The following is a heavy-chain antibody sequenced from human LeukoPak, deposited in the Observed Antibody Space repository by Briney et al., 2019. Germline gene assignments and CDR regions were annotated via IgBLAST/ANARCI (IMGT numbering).Heavy chain of an antibody. J-gene: IGHJ4*02. CDR3: AKARYCSGGSCYNDY. Sequence: GSLRLSCAASGFTFSSYAMSWVRQAPGKGLEWFSGISGSGGSTYYAASVRGRFTISRDNSKNTLYLQLNIPRAEDTALYYCAKARYCSGGSCYNDYWGQGTLVTVSS. V-gene: IGHV3-23*01. CDR2: ISGSGGST. D-gene: IGHD2-15*01. CDR1: GFTFSSYA.